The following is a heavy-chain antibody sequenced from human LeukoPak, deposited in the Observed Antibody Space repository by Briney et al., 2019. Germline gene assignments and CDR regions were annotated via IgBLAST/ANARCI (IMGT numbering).Heavy chain of an antibody. CDR3: ARNYYDNTGYYRDAFDV. CDR2: ISSGSFM. V-gene: IGHV3-21*01. CDR1: GFTSSGYN. D-gene: IGHD3-22*01. J-gene: IGHJ3*01. Sequence: GGSLRLSCAASGFTSSGYNMNWVRQAPGKGLEWVSFISSGSFMYYADSLKGRFTVSRDNAKNSLFLQMNSLRAEDTAVYYCARNYYDNTGYYRDAFDVWGQGTMVTVSS.